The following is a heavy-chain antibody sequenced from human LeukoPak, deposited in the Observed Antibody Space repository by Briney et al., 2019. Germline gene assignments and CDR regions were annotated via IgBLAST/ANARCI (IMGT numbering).Heavy chain of an antibody. CDR3: ARSGLSGAFDI. J-gene: IGHJ3*02. Sequence: PSETLSLTCTVSGGSISSSSYYWSWIRQPPGKGLEWIGEINHSGSTNYNPSLKSRVTISVDTSKNQFSLKLCSVTAADTAVYYCARSGLSGAFDIWGQGTMVTVSS. CDR1: GGSISSSSYY. D-gene: IGHD2-15*01. CDR2: INHSGST. V-gene: IGHV4-39*07.